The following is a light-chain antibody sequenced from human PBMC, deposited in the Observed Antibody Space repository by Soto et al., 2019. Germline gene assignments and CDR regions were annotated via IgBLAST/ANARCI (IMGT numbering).Light chain of an antibody. Sequence: DIQMTQSPSTLSASVGDRVTITCRASQSITIWLAWYQQKPGKAPKLLIFDASSLESGVPSRFSGSGSGTEFTLNISSLQPDDFATYYCQQYNSYSWTFGQGTKVEIK. V-gene: IGKV1-5*01. CDR3: QQYNSYSWT. J-gene: IGKJ1*01. CDR1: QSITIW. CDR2: DAS.